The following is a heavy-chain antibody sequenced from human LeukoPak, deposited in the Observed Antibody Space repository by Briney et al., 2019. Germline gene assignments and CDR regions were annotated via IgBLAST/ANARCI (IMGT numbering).Heavy chain of an antibody. J-gene: IGHJ6*03. CDR3: ARYESSSGWYGSSYMDV. CDR2: INPNSGGT. D-gene: IGHD6-19*01. CDR1: GYTFTGYY. V-gene: IGHV1-2*02. Sequence: GASVKVSCKASGYTFTGYYMHWVRQAPGQGLEWMGWINPNSGGTNYAQKFQGRVTMTRDTSISTAYMELSRLRSDDTAVYYCARYESSSGWYGSSYMDVWGKGTTVTVSS.